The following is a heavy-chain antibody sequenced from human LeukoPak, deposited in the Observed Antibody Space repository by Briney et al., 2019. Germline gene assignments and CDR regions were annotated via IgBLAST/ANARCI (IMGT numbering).Heavy chain of an antibody. Sequence: PSQTLSLTCTVSGGSISSGGYYWSWIRQPPGKGLEWIGYIYHSGSTYYNPSLKSRVTISVDRSKNQFSLKLSSVTAADTAVYYCARDSMRSGGSCYSCPRAFDIWGQGTMVTVSS. CDR3: ARDSMRSGGSCYSCPRAFDI. CDR2: IYHSGST. J-gene: IGHJ3*02. D-gene: IGHD2-15*01. V-gene: IGHV4-30-2*01. CDR1: GGSISSGGYY.